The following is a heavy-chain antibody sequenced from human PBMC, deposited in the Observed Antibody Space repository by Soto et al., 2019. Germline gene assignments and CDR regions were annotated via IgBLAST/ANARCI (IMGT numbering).Heavy chain of an antibody. CDR2: INPNSGGT. Sequence: ASVKVSCKASGGTFTGYYMHWVRQAPGQGLEWMGWINPNSGGTNYAQKFQGWVTMTRDTSISTAYMELSRLRSDDTAVYYCARGGGARGNSGSYFGNAWGQGTLVTVSS. V-gene: IGHV1-2*04. D-gene: IGHD1-26*01. CDR3: ARGGGARGNSGSYFGNA. CDR1: GGTFTGYY. J-gene: IGHJ5*02.